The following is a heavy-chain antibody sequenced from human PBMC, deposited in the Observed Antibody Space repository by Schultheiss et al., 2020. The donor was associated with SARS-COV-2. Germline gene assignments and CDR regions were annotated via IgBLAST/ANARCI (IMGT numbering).Heavy chain of an antibody. D-gene: IGHD6-19*01. CDR3: ARDFGAVAYFGY. Sequence: SETLSLTCTVSGGSISSYYWSWIRQPAGKGLEWIGSIYYSGSTYYNPSLKSLVTISVDTSKNQFSLKLSSVTAADTAVYYCARDFGAVAYFGYWGQGTLVTVSS. J-gene: IGHJ4*02. V-gene: IGHV4-4*07. CDR2: IYYSGST. CDR1: GGSISSYY.